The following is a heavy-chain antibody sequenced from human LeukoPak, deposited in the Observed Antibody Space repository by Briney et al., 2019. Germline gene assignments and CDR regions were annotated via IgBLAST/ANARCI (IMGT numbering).Heavy chain of an antibody. CDR3: ARLTTVVTPRDY. CDR2: ISSSSSYI. J-gene: IGHJ4*02. Sequence: GGSLRLSCAASGFIFSGYSMNWVRQAPGKGLEWVSSISSSSSYIYYAGSVKGRFTISRDNAKNSLYLQMNSLRAEDTAVYYCARLTTVVTPRDYWGQGTLVTVSS. CDR1: GFIFSGYS. V-gene: IGHV3-21*01. D-gene: IGHD4-23*01.